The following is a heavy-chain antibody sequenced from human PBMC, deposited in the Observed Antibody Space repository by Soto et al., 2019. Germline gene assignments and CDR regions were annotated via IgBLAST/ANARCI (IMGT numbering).Heavy chain of an antibody. CDR2: IYRSGTT. CDR3: ARTRSGSYYSVFNY. CDR1: NFSISSGYY. V-gene: IGHV4-38-2*01. D-gene: IGHD1-26*01. Sequence: PSETLSLTCVVSNFSISSGYYWGWIRPSPGKGLEWIASIYRSGTTSYNPSLKSRVTISVDPSKNQFSLMLTAVTAADTAVYYCARTRSGSYYSVFNYWGRGSLVTVSS. J-gene: IGHJ4*02.